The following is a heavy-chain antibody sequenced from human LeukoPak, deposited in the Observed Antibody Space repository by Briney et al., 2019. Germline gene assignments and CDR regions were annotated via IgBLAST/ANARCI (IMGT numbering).Heavy chain of an antibody. Sequence: SETLSHTCAVYGGSFSGYYWNWIRQPPGKGLEWIGEINHSGSTNYNPSLKSRVTISVDTSKNQFSLKLSSVTAADTAVYYCVRGTVERYSNYGDWGQGTLVTVSS. V-gene: IGHV4-34*01. CDR1: GGSFSGYY. J-gene: IGHJ4*02. D-gene: IGHD4-11*01. CDR3: VRGTVERYSNYGD. CDR2: INHSGST.